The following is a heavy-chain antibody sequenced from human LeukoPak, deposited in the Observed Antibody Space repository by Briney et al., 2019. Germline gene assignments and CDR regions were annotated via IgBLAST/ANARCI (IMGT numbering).Heavy chain of an antibody. CDR1: SGSISTSNYY. CDR3: ARDADDTFVLRYFDWLKRIGWFDP. D-gene: IGHD3-9*01. CDR2: IFYSGST. J-gene: IGHJ5*02. Sequence: SETLSLTCTVSSGSISTSNYYWGWVRQPPGKALEWIGNIFYSGSTYYSPSLKSRVTISVDTSKNQFSLKLSSVTAADTAVYYCARDADDTFVLRYFDWLKRIGWFDPWGQGTLVTVSS. V-gene: IGHV4-39*07.